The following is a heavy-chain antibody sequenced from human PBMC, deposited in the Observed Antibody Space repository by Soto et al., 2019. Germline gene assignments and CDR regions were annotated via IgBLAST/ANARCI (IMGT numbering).Heavy chain of an antibody. V-gene: IGHV3-13*04. D-gene: IGHD3-9*01. Sequence: PGGSLRLSCAASGFTFSSYDMHWVRQATGKGLEWVSAIGTAGDTYYPGSVKGRFTISRENAKNSFYLQMNSLRAGDTAVYYCERALLYYDILTGYYAPWPYGMDVWGQGTTVTVSS. CDR1: GFTFSSYD. CDR3: ERALLYYDILTGYYAPWPYGMDV. J-gene: IGHJ6*02. CDR2: IGTAGDT.